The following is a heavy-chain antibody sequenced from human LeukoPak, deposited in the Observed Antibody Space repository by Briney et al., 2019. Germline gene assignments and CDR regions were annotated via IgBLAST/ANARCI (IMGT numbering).Heavy chain of an antibody. J-gene: IGHJ4*02. CDR2: IIPILGIA. CDR1: GGTFSSYA. D-gene: IGHD1-26*01. CDR3: ASGAGWSVGAFDY. V-gene: IGHV1-69*04. Sequence: GASVKVSCKASGGTFSSYAISWVRQAPGQGLEWMGRIIPILGIANYAQKFQGRVTITADKSTSTAYMELRSLRSDDTAVYYCASGAGWSVGAFDYWGQGTLVTVSS.